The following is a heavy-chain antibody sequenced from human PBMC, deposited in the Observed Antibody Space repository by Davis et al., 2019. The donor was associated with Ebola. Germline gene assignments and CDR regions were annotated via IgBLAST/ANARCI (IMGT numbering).Heavy chain of an antibody. Sequence: MPSETLSLTCTVSGASISTSSFYWGWVRQPPGKGLEWLGTIYYSGSTHYNPSLKSRVTISVDTSKNQFSLKLSSVTAADTAVYSCARQKLGYCISTSCYGHNWFDPWGQGTLVTVSS. CDR2: IYYSGST. J-gene: IGHJ5*02. CDR3: ARQKLGYCISTSCYGHNWFDP. D-gene: IGHD2-2*01. V-gene: IGHV4-39*01. CDR1: GASISTSSFY.